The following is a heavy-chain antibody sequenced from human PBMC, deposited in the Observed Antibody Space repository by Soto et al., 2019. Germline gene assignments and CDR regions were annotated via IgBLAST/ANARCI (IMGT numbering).Heavy chain of an antibody. V-gene: IGHV5-10-1*01. Sequence: PGESLKISCKGSGYSFTSHWISWVRQMPGKGLEWMGRIDPSDSYTNYSPSFQGHVTISADKSISTAYLQWSSLKASDTAMYYCARRSIAARQTQYYYYYYGMDVWGQGTTVTV. J-gene: IGHJ6*02. D-gene: IGHD6-6*01. CDR2: IDPSDSYT. CDR3: ARRSIAARQTQYYYYYYGMDV. CDR1: GYSFTSHW.